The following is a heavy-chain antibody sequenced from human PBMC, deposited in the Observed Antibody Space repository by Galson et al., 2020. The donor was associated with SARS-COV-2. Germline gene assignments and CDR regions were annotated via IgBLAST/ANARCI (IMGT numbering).Heavy chain of an antibody. J-gene: IGHJ3*01. D-gene: IGHD7-27*01. V-gene: IGHV2-26*01. CDR2: IFPNGEK. CDR1: GFSLSNPRSG. CDR3: ARTRPTSWESSVGSFDV. Sequence: SGPTLVKPTETLTLTCTVSGFSLSNPRSGVSWIRQPPGKALEWLAHIFPNGEKSYSTSLKRSLTISKDTYKSQVVLTMANVGPLDTATYFCARTRPTSWESSVGSFDVWGLGTMVTVSS.